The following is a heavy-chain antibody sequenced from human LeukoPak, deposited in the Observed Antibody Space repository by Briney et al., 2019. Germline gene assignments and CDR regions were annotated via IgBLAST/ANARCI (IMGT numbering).Heavy chain of an antibody. CDR1: GGSISSGGYY. D-gene: IGHD3-22*01. CDR3: ARDSSGYSRFDP. Sequence: SQTLCLTCTVSGGSISSGGYYGSWIRQHPGKGLEWIGYIYYSGSTYYNPSLKSRVAISVDTSKNQFSLKLSSVTAADTAVYYCARDSSGYSRFDPWGQGTLVTASS. J-gene: IGHJ5*02. V-gene: IGHV4-31*03. CDR2: IYYSGST.